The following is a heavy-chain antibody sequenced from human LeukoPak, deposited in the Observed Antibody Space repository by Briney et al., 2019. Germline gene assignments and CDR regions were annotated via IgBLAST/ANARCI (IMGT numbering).Heavy chain of an antibody. CDR3: ARDRGYYYDSSGYCTPNWFDP. V-gene: IGHV3-30-3*01. D-gene: IGHD3-22*01. J-gene: IGHJ5*02. Sequence: PGGSLRLSCAASGFTLNNYAMHWVRQAPGKGLEWVAVISYDASNKYYADSVKGRFTISRDNSKNTLYLQVNSLRAEDAAVYYCARDRGYYYDSSGYCTPNWFDPWGQGTLVTVSS. CDR2: ISYDASNK. CDR1: GFTLNNYA.